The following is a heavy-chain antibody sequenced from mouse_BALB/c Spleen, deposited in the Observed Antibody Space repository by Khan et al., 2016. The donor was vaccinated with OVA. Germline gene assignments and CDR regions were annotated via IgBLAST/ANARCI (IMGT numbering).Heavy chain of an antibody. CDR1: GFSLSRYN. Sequence: QMQLEESGPGLVAPSQSLSITCTVSGFSLSRYNIHWVRQPPGKGLEWLGMIWGGGGTDYNSTLKSGLSISKDNSKSQVFLKMNSLQTDDTAMYYCARAYYRYDGYYAMDDWGQGTSVTVSS. CDR3: ARAYYRYDGYYAMDD. V-gene: IGHV2-6-4*01. D-gene: IGHD2-14*01. CDR2: IWGGGGT. J-gene: IGHJ4*01.